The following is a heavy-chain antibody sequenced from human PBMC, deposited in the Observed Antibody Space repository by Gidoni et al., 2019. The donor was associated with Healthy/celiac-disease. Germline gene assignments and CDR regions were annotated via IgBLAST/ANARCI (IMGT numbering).Heavy chain of an antibody. Sequence: QVQLVRSGAEVKKPGASVKVACKASGYTFTGYSMHWVRQAPGQGLEWMGWINPNSGGTNYAQKFQGRVTMTRDTSISTAYMELSRLRSDDSAVYYCARDEKGGILYGMDVWGQGTTVTVSS. V-gene: IGHV1-2*02. CDR1: GYTFTGYS. CDR3: ARDEKGGILYGMDV. CDR2: INPNSGGT. J-gene: IGHJ6*02. D-gene: IGHD3-16*01.